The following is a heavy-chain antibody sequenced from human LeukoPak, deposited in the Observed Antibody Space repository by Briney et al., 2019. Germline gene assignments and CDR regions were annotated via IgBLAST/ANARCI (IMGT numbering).Heavy chain of an antibody. CDR1: GFTFTDYS. CDR3: ARDGSGFYLYYYMDV. Sequence: GGSLRLSYAASGFTFTDYSITWVRQAPGKGLEWVSSISTVSTYKFYSDSVKGRFTISRDNAKNILYLQMSSLSAEDTAVYYCARDGSGFYLYYYMDVWGRGTPVTVSS. J-gene: IGHJ6*03. D-gene: IGHD6-25*01. CDR2: ISTVSTYK. V-gene: IGHV3-21*01.